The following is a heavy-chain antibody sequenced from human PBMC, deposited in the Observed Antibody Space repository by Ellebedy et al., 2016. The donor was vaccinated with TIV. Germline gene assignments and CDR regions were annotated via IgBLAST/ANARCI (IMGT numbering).Heavy chain of an antibody. D-gene: IGHD3-3*01. J-gene: IGHJ6*02. V-gene: IGHV1-2*04. Sequence: AASVKVSCKASGYTFTGYYMHWVRQAPGQGPEWMGWINPNSGGTNYAQKFQGWVTMTRDTSISTAYMELSRLRSDDTAVYYCARDLGNTYYDFWSGHYGFYGMDVWGQGTTVTVSS. CDR1: GYTFTGYY. CDR3: ARDLGNTYYDFWSGHYGFYGMDV. CDR2: INPNSGGT.